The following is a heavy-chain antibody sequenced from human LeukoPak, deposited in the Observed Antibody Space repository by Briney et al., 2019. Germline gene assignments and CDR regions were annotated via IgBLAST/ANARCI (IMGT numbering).Heavy chain of an antibody. CDR3: ATERQKYFDY. J-gene: IGHJ4*02. V-gene: IGHV3-43*01. CDR1: GFTFDDYT. Sequence: GGSLRLSCAASGFTFDDYTMHWVRQAPGKGLEWVSLITWDGGSTFYADSVKGRFTISRDNSKNSLSLQMNSLRSEDTALYYCATERQKYFDYWGQGTPVTVSS. CDR2: ITWDGGST.